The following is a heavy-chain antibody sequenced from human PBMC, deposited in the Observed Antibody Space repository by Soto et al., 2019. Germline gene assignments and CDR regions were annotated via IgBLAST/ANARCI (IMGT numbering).Heavy chain of an antibody. Sequence: QVQLQESGPGLVKPSQTLSLTCTVSGGSISSGGYYWSWIRQHPGKGLEWIGDIYYTGRAYYNPTLESRVTISVDTSKNQFSLKLSSVTAADTAVYYCASFGSSSWNWFDPWGQGTLVTVSS. CDR1: GGSISSGGYY. D-gene: IGHD6-6*01. J-gene: IGHJ5*02. CDR2: IYYTGRA. V-gene: IGHV4-31*03. CDR3: ASFGSSSWNWFDP.